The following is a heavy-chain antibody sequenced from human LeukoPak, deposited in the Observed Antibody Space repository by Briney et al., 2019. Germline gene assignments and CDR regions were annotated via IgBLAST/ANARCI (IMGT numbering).Heavy chain of an antibody. J-gene: IGHJ6*03. CDR3: AKVGQDYYGSGSYSHMDV. CDR1: GFTFSSYA. V-gene: IGHV3-23*01. D-gene: IGHD3-10*01. Sequence: PGGSLRLSCAASGFTFSSYAMSWVRQAPGKGLEWVSAISGSGGSTYYADSVKGRFTISRDNSKNTLYLQMNSLRAEDTAVYYCAKVGQDYYGSGSYSHMDVWGKGTTVTVSS. CDR2: ISGSGGST.